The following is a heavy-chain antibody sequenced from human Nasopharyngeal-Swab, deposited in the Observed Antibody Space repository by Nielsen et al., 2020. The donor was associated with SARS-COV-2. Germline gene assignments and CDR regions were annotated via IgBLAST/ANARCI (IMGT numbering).Heavy chain of an antibody. CDR3: ARGYNWTRGFVSRGFDY. CDR1: GGSFSGYY. V-gene: IGHV4-34*01. D-gene: IGHD1-20*01. CDR2: IYYSGST. Sequence: SETLSLTCAVYGGSFSGYYWSWIRQHPGKGLEWIGYIYYSGSTNYNPSLKSRVTISVDTSKNQFSLKLSSVTAADTAVYYCARGYNWTRGFVSRGFDYWGQGTLVTVSS. J-gene: IGHJ4*02.